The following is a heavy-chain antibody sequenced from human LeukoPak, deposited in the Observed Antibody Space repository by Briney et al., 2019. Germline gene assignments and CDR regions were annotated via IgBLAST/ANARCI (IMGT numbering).Heavy chain of an antibody. J-gene: IGHJ4*02. CDR1: GGTFSSYA. D-gene: IGHD3-10*01. Sequence: GASVTVSCKASGGTFSSYAISWVRQAPGQGLEWLGGTIPIFGTANYAQKFQGRVTMTRDTSISTAYMELSSLRSDDTAVYYCARKFLGSRGYYFDYWGQGALVTVSS. CDR2: TIPIFGTA. CDR3: ARKFLGSRGYYFDY. V-gene: IGHV1-69*05.